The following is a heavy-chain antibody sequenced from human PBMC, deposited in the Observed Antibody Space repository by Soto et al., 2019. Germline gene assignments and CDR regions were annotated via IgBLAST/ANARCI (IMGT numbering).Heavy chain of an antibody. CDR2: IHDDGSTT. J-gene: IGHJ4*02. V-gene: IGHV3-74*01. D-gene: IGHD6-19*01. CDR3: ARDRIAVAALDY. CDR1: GFTFSSYW. Sequence: PGGSLRLSCAASGFTFSSYWMHWVRQAPGKGLMWVSRIHDDGSTTTYADSVKGRFTISRDNAKNTLYLQMNSLKAEDTAVYYCARDRIAVAALDYWGQGTLVTVSS.